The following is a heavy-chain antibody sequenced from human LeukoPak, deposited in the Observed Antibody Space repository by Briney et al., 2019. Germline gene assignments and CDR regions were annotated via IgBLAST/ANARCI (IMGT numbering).Heavy chain of an antibody. CDR3: ASSLYDIVVVVAATTLGAFDY. D-gene: IGHD2-15*01. CDR2: IYYSGST. CDR1: GGSISSSSYY. J-gene: IGHJ4*02. Sequence: SETLSLTCTVSGGSISSSSYYWGWIRQPPGKGLEWIGNIYYSGSTYYNPSLKSRVTISVDTSKNQFSLKLSSVTAADTAVYYCASSLYDIVVVVAATTLGAFDYWGQGTLVTVSS. V-gene: IGHV4-39*01.